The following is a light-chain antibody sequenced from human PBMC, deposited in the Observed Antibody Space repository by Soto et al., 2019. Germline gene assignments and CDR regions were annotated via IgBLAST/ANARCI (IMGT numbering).Light chain of an antibody. V-gene: IGLV2-11*01. J-gene: IGLJ1*01. Sequence: QSVLTQPRSVSGSPGQSVTISCIGSSSDVGGYNYVSWYQQHPGKAPKLIIYDVGKRPSGVPDRFSGSKSGNTASLTISGLQAEDEADYYCCSYAGNPVVFGTGTKVTVL. CDR1: SSDVGGYNY. CDR2: DVG. CDR3: CSYAGNPVV.